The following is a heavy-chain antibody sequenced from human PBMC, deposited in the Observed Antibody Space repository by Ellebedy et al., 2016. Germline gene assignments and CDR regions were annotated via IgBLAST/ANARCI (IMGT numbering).Heavy chain of an antibody. V-gene: IGHV5-10-1*01. Sequence: GGSLRLSCKGSGYSFTSHWISWVRQMPGKGLEWMGRIYPRDSNTRYSPSFQGHVTISADTSVDTAYLQWGRLKASDTAMYYCARITCGDYCKPDDYWGQGTLVTVS. J-gene: IGHJ4*02. CDR2: IYPRDSNT. CDR3: ARITCGDYCKPDDY. CDR1: GYSFTSHW. D-gene: IGHD2-21*02.